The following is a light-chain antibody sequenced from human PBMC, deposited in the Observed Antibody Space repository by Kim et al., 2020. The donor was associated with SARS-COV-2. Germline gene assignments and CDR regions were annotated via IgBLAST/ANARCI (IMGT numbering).Light chain of an antibody. CDR1: KLGDKY. CDR3: QAWDSNTAV. J-gene: IGLJ2*01. V-gene: IGLV3-1*01. Sequence: VSPGQTARITCSGDKLGDKYACWYQQKPGQSPVLVIYQDNKRPSGIPERFSGSNSGNTATLTISGTQSMDEADYYCQAWDSNTAVFGGGTKVTVL. CDR2: QDN.